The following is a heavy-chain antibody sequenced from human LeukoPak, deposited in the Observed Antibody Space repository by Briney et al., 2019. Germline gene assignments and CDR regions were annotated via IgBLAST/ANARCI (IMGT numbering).Heavy chain of an antibody. Sequence: GGSLRLSCVVSGFTFDDYAMYWVRQAPGKGLEWVSGISWKSGSIGYADSVKGRFTISRDDAKNSLYLEMKSLRTEDTALYYCVKGGAVAGTFEFWGQGTLVTVSS. D-gene: IGHD6-19*01. CDR1: GFTFDDYA. J-gene: IGHJ4*02. CDR3: VKGGAVAGTFEF. CDR2: ISWKSGSI. V-gene: IGHV3-9*01.